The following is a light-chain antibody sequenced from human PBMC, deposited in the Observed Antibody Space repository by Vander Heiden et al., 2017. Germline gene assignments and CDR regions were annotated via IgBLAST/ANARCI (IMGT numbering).Light chain of an antibody. CDR1: QNVLYSSNNKNY. Sequence: DIVMTQSPDSLAVSLGERATINCKSSQNVLYSSNNKNYLAWFQQKPGQPPKLLIYWASTRESGVPDRFSGSGSGTDFTLTSSSLQAEDVAVYYCQQYYSIPFTFGPGTKVDLK. J-gene: IGKJ3*01. V-gene: IGKV4-1*01. CDR2: WAS. CDR3: QQYYSIPFT.